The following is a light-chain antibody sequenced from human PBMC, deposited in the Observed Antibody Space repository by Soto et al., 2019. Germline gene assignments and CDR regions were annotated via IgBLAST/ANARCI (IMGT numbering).Light chain of an antibody. J-gene: IGKJ1*01. V-gene: IGKV3-20*01. CDR3: QQYGVSPRT. CDR1: QSVAGSY. Sequence: EIMLTQSPVTLSLSPGEGATLSCRASQSVAGSYLAWYQQKPGRTPRLLIYGASTRATGIPDRFSGSGSGTEFTLTINRLEPEDFAVYYCQQYGVSPRTFDQGTKVEIK. CDR2: GAS.